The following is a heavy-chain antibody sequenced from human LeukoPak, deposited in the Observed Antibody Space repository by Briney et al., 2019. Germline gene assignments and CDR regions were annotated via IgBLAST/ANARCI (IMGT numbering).Heavy chain of an antibody. CDR2: IWYDGSNK. CDR1: GFTFSSYG. D-gene: IGHD4-11*01. J-gene: IGHJ6*02. Sequence: GRSLRLSCAASGFTFSSYGMHWVRQAPGKGLEWVAVIWYDGSNKYYADSVKGRFTISRDNAKNSLYLQMNSLRAEDTAVYYCASLTTVTTDGMDVWGQGTTVTVSS. V-gene: IGHV3-33*03. CDR3: ASLTTVTTDGMDV.